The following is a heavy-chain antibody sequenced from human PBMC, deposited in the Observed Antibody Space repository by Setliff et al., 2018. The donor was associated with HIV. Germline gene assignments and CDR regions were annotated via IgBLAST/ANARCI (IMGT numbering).Heavy chain of an antibody. J-gene: IGHJ4*02. Sequence: ASVKVSCKTSGYAFSDYSIHWVRQAPGQGLEWVGRINPDSRGPNYAQTFQGRVTMTRDTSANTAYMELSRLRSDDTAVFYRARGVKGIATTGKYYFDYWGQGALVTVSS. CDR1: GYAFSDYS. CDR2: INPDSRGP. V-gene: IGHV1-2*06. CDR3: ARGVKGIATTGKYYFDY. D-gene: IGHD6-13*01.